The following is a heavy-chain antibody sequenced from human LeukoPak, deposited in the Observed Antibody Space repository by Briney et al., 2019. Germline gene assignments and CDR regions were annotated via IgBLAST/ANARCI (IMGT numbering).Heavy chain of an antibody. CDR3: ARLGYCSGGSCYVNFDY. V-gene: IGHV1-2*02. CDR1: GYTFTGYY. D-gene: IGHD2-15*01. Sequence: APVKVSCKASGYTFTGYYMHWVRQAPGQGLEWMGWINPNSGGTNYAQKFQGRVTMTRDTSISTAYMELSRLRSDDTAVYYCARLGYCSGGSCYVNFDYWGQGTLVTVSS. CDR2: INPNSGGT. J-gene: IGHJ4*02.